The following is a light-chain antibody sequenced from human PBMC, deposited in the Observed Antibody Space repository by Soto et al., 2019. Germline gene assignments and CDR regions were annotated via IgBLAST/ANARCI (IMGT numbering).Light chain of an antibody. CDR1: QGISSY. CDR2: AAS. J-gene: IGKJ5*01. V-gene: IGKV1-9*01. CDR3: QQLNSDPPT. Sequence: DIQLTQSPSFLSASVGDRVTITCRASQGISSYLAWYQQKPGKAPKLLIYAASTFQSGVPSRFSGSGSGTAFPLTISSLPPEDFATYYCQQLNSDPPTFSQGTRLEIK.